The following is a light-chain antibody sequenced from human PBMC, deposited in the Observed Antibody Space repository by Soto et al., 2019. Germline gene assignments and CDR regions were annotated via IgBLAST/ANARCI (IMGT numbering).Light chain of an antibody. J-gene: IGKJ1*01. CDR1: QSTSTW. V-gene: IGKV1-5*01. CDR3: QQSINYPYA. CDR2: DAS. Sequence: DIQMTQSPSTLSASVGDRVTITCRASQSTSTWLAWYQQIPGKTPKLLISDASTLESGVPSRFSGRGSVSAFNLNFSSLQPDDFAAYYCQQSINYPYAFGQGTTVEIK.